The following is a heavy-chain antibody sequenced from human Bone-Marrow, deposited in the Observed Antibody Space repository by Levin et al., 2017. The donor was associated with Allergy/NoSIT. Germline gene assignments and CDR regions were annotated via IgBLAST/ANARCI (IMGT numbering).Heavy chain of an antibody. Sequence: GESLKISCKGSGYSFTSYWIGWVRQMPRKGLEWMGIIYPGDSDTRYSPSFQGQVTISVDKSISTTYLQWSSLKASDTAIYYCARRAGGNPSPSDYWGQGTLVIVSS. V-gene: IGHV5-51*01. D-gene: IGHD1-1*01. CDR1: GYSFTSYW. CDR3: ARRAGGNPSPSDY. J-gene: IGHJ4*02. CDR2: IYPGDSDT.